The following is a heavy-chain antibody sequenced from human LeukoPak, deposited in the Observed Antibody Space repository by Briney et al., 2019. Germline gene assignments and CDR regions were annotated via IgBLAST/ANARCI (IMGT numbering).Heavy chain of an antibody. CDR3: ARSYGDYSGGYCYYGMDV. CDR1: GYTFTSYD. D-gene: IGHD4-17*01. Sequence: ASVKVSCKASGYTFTSYDINWVRQATGQGLEWMGWMNPNSGNTGYAQKFQGRVTMTRNTSISTAYMELSSLRSEDTAVYYCARSYGDYSGGYCYYGMDVWGQGTTVTVSS. CDR2: MNPNSGNT. V-gene: IGHV1-8*01. J-gene: IGHJ6*02.